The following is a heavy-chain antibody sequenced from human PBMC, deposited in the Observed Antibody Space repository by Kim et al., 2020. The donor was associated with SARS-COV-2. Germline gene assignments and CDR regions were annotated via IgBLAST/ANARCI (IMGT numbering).Heavy chain of an antibody. J-gene: IGHJ4*02. CDR2: ISSSSSYI. Sequence: GGSLRLSCAASGFTFSSYSMNWVRQAPGKGLEWVSSISSSSSYIYYADSVKGRFTISRDNAKNSLYLQMNSLRAEDTAVYYCARDYYGSGSYYNPLPYWGQGTLVTVSS. CDR1: GFTFSSYS. D-gene: IGHD3-10*01. CDR3: ARDYYGSGSYYNPLPY. V-gene: IGHV3-21*01.